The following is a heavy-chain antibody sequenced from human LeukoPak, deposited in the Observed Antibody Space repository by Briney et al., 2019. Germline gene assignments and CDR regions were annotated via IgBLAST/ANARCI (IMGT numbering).Heavy chain of an antibody. CDR3: AREDSSTSYVDY. CDR1: GASISSNCW. Sequence: PSETLSLTCAVSGASISSNCWWSWVRQPPGKGLEWIGEIYHSGITNYNPSLKSLLTISLRKSKNEFSLKLNPVTAADPAVYYCAREDSSTSYVDYWGQGILVTVSS. V-gene: IGHV4-4*02. D-gene: IGHD6-13*01. J-gene: IGHJ4*02. CDR2: IYHSGIT.